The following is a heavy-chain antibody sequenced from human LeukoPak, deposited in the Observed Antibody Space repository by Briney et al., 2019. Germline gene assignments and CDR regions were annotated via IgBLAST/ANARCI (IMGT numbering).Heavy chain of an antibody. Sequence: GSAWDSCKAPGYTFAGSYMHGGRPAPGQGLEWVGWINPKIGGTNHAQNFQCRVTMTRDTSISTAYMELSMLRSDDTAVYYCAREIGSGSCLDNWGQGTPVTVYS. D-gene: IGHD3-10*01. CDR1: GYTFAGSY. J-gene: IGHJ4*02. V-gene: IGHV1-2*02. CDR3: AREIGSGSCLDN. CDR2: INPKIGGT.